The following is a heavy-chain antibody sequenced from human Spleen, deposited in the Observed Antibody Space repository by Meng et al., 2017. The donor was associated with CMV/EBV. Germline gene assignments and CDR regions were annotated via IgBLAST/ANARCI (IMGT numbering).Heavy chain of an antibody. V-gene: IGHV3-49*04. CDR1: GFTFGDYA. CDR2: IRSKAYGGTT. D-gene: IGHD6-19*01. Sequence: GESLKISCTSSGFTFGDYAMSWVRQAPGKGLEWVGFIRSKAYGGTTEYAASVRGRFTISRDDSKSIAYLQMNSLRAEDTAVYYCARDTRGTWLGKYYYYGMDVWGQGTTVTVSS. CDR3: ARDTRGTWLGKYYYYGMDV. J-gene: IGHJ6*02.